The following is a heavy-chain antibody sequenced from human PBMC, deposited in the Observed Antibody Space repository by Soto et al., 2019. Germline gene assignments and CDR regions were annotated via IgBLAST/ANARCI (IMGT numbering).Heavy chain of an antibody. CDR3: ARRQYYGSD. D-gene: IGHD3-10*01. J-gene: IGHJ4*02. CDR2: IYSGGNT. V-gene: IGHV3-66*04. Sequence: GGSLRLSCAASGFSVSSNYMTWVHQAPGQGLECVSVIYSGGNTYYADSVKGRFTISRDNSKNTLYLQMNNVRAEDTAVYYCARRQYYGSDWGQGTLVTVSS. CDR1: GFSVSSNY.